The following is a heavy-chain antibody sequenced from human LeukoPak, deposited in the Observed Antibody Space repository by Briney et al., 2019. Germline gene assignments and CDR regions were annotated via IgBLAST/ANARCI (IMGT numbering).Heavy chain of an antibody. CDR3: ARAADVVATGVLNWFDP. CDR2: INPSSGGT. D-gene: IGHD5-12*01. Sequence: ASVKVSCKASGYTFTGYYMHWVRQAPGQGLEWMGWINPSSGGTNYAQKFPGRVTMTSDTSISTAYMELSRLRSDDTAVYYCARAADVVATGVLNWFDPWGQGTLVTVSS. CDR1: GYTFTGYY. J-gene: IGHJ5*02. V-gene: IGHV1-2*02.